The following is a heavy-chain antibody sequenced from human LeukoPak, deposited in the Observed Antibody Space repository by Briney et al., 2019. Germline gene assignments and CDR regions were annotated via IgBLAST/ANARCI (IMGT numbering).Heavy chain of an antibody. V-gene: IGHV3-53*01. CDR2: IYSGGST. Sequence: TGGSLRLSCAASGFTVSSNYMSWARQAPGKGLEWVSVIYSGGSTYYADSVKGRFTISRDNSKNTLYLQMNSLRAEDTAVYYCARVGSGSYYFDYWGQGTLVTVSS. J-gene: IGHJ4*02. D-gene: IGHD1-26*01. CDR1: GFTVSSNY. CDR3: ARVGSGSYYFDY.